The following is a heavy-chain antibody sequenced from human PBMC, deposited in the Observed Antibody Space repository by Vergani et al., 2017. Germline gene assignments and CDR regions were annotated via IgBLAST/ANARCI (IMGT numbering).Heavy chain of an antibody. V-gene: IGHV4-39*02. CDR3: ARDRITMVRGVIIEGDYYYYYGMDV. CDR2: IYNSGNG. D-gene: IGHD3-10*01. CDR1: GDSIISRSYY. Sequence: QMQLQESGPGLVKASETLSLTCTVSGDSIISRSYYWGWIRQPPGKGLEWIGSIYNSGNGDSSSSLKSRVTISADTSKNQFSLRLTSVTAADTAVYYCARDRITMVRGVIIEGDYYYYYGMDVWGQGTTVTVSS. J-gene: IGHJ6*02.